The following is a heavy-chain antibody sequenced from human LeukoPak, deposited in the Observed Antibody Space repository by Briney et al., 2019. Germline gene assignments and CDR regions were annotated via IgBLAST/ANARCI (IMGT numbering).Heavy chain of an antibody. D-gene: IGHD3-3*01. Sequence: PSETLSLTCAVYGGSLSGFYWSWIRQPPGKGLEWIGEINHSGTTNFKSSLKSRVTISLDTSKNQFSLKLRSVTAADTAVYYCARGLGGTIFGVYGMDVWGQGTTVTVS. J-gene: IGHJ6*02. CDR1: GGSLSGFY. CDR3: ARGLGGTIFGVYGMDV. V-gene: IGHV4-34*01. CDR2: INHSGTT.